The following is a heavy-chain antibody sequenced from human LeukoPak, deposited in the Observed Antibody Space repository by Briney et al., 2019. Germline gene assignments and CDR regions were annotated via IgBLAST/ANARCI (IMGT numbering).Heavy chain of an antibody. Sequence: RPGGSLRLSCAASGFTFSSYWMHWVRQGPGKGLEWVSRINMDGTTISYADSVKGRFTISRDNAKNTLYLQMSSLRAEDTAVYYCARVSRGSYHFEYWGQGALVTVSS. CDR1: GFTFSSYW. CDR2: INMDGTTI. V-gene: IGHV3-74*01. J-gene: IGHJ4*02. D-gene: IGHD1-26*01. CDR3: ARVSRGSYHFEY.